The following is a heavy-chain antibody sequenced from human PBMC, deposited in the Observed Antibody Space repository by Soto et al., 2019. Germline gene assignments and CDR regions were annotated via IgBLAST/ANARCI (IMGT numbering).Heavy chain of an antibody. Sequence: QVHLVQSGAEVKKPGASVKVSCKGSGYAFTTYGITWVRQAPGQGLEWMGWISAHNGNTNYAQTLQGRVTVTRDTSTSKAYMDLRSLRSYDTAVYYCAIGRYVDDWGQGALVTVSS. D-gene: IGHD1-1*01. V-gene: IGHV1-18*01. CDR1: GYAFTTYG. CDR2: ISAHNGNT. J-gene: IGHJ4*02. CDR3: AIGRYVDD.